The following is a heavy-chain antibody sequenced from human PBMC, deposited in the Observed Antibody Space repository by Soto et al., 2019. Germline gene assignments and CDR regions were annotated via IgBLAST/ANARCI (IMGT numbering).Heavy chain of an antibody. D-gene: IGHD1-1*01. J-gene: IGHJ4*02. CDR1: GFTFSSYW. CDR2: INSDGSST. Sequence: GGSLRLSCAASGFTFSSYWMHWVRQAPGKGLVWVSRINSDGSSTSYADSVKGRFTISRDNAKNTLYLQMNSLRAEDTAVYYCAREGRTGRNPCFDYWGQGTLVTVSS. CDR3: AREGRTGRNPCFDY. V-gene: IGHV3-74*01.